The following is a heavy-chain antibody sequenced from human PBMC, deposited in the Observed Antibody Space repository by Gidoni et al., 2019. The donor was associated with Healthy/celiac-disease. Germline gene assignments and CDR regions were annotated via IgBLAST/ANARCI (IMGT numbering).Heavy chain of an antibody. V-gene: IGHV3-33*01. CDR1: GFTFSSYG. D-gene: IGHD3-22*01. Sequence: QVQLVESGGGVVQPGRSLRLSCAASGFTFSSYGMHWVRQAPGKGLEWVAVIWYDGSNKYYADSVKGRFTISRDNSKNTLYLQMNSLRAEDTAVYYCARDYLHYDSSGYGYWGQGTLVTVSS. CDR2: IWYDGSNK. J-gene: IGHJ4*02. CDR3: ARDYLHYDSSGYGY.